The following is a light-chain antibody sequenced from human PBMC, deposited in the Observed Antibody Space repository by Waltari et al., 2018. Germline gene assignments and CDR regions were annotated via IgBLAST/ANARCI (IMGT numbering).Light chain of an antibody. CDR2: DVS. J-gene: IGLJ3*02. CDR3: SSYTSSSTPSWV. CDR1: SSDVGGYNY. Sequence: QSALTQPASVSGSPGQSTTIPCTGTSSDVGGYNYASWHQQHPGKAPKLMIYDVSNRPSGVSNRFSGSKSGNTASLTISGLQAEDEADYYCSSYTSSSTPSWVFGGGTKLTVL. V-gene: IGLV2-14*03.